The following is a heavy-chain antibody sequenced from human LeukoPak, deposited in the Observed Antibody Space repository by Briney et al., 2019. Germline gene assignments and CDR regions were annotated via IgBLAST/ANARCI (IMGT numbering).Heavy chain of an antibody. Sequence: GGSLRLSCAASGFTFSDYYMSWIRQAPGKGLEWVSYISSSGSTIYYADSVKGRFTISRDNAKKSLYLQMNSLRAEDTAVYYCARGHTGYCSGGSCYSGDWFDPWGQGTLVTVSS. J-gene: IGHJ5*02. CDR2: ISSSGSTI. V-gene: IGHV3-11*01. CDR3: ARGHTGYCSGGSCYSGDWFDP. D-gene: IGHD2-15*01. CDR1: GFTFSDYY.